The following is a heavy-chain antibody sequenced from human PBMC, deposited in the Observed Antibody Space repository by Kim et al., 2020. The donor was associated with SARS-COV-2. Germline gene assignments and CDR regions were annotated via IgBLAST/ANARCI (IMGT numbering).Heavy chain of an antibody. CDR2: ISYDGSNK. V-gene: IGHV3-30*18. CDR3: AKAGRTALVLWFGELLPAPLDY. CDR1: GFTFSSYG. Sequence: GGSLRLSCAASGFTFSSYGMHWVRQAPGKGLEWVAVISYDGSNKYYADSVKGRFTISRDNSKNTLYLQMNSLRAEDTAVYYCAKAGRTALVLWFGELLPAPLDYWGQGPLVTVSS. D-gene: IGHD3-10*01. J-gene: IGHJ4*02.